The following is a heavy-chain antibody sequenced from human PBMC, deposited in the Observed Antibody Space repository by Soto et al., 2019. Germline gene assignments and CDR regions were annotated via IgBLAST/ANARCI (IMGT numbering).Heavy chain of an antibody. D-gene: IGHD2-2*01. CDR3: ARGGWVVPAAIDY. J-gene: IGHJ4*02. Sequence: SETLSLTCTVSGGSISSYYWSWIRQPPGKGLEWIGFIYYSGTTNYNPSLKSRVTISIDTSKNQFSLKLSSVTAADTAVYYCARGGWVVPAAIDYRGQGTLVTVSS. CDR1: GGSISSYY. CDR2: IYYSGTT. V-gene: IGHV4-59*01.